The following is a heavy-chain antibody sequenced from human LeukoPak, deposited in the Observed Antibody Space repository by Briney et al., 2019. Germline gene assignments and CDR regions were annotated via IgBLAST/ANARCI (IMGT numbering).Heavy chain of an antibody. D-gene: IGHD3-10*01. J-gene: IGHJ4*02. CDR1: GVIFPSYW. Sequence: GGSLRLSCAASGVIFPSYWMSWVRQAPGKGLEWVANIKQDGNEKYYVDSVKGRFTISRDNAKYSVYLQMTSLRAEDTAVYYCARRHHFGFLDSWGQGTLVTVSS. V-gene: IGHV3-7*04. CDR2: IKQDGNEK. CDR3: ARRHHFGFLDS.